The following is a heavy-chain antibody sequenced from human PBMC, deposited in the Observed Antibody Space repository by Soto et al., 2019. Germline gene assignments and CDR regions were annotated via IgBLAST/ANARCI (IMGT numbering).Heavy chain of an antibody. CDR1: GGSISSGGYY. Sequence: QVQLQESGPGLVKPSQTLSLTCTVSGGSISSGGYYWSWIRQHPGKGLEWIGYIYYSGSTYNNPSLKSRVTRSVDTSKNQFSMKLSSVTAADTDVYYCARGGRRSPGMDVWGHGTTVTVSS. CDR3: ARGGRRSPGMDV. V-gene: IGHV4-31*03. J-gene: IGHJ6*02. CDR2: IYYSGST.